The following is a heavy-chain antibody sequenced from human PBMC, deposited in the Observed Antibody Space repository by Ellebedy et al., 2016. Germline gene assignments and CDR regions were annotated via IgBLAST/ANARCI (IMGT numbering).Heavy chain of an antibody. CDR3: ARDPSRLPAAAIFDY. J-gene: IGHJ4*02. D-gene: IGHD2-2*01. Sequence: GGSLRLSXAASGFTFSSYGMHWVRQAPGKGLEWVAVISYDGSNKYYADSVKGRFTISRDNSKNTLYLQMNSLRAEDTAVYYCARDPSRLPAAAIFDYWGQGTLVTVSS. V-gene: IGHV3-30*03. CDR2: ISYDGSNK. CDR1: GFTFSSYG.